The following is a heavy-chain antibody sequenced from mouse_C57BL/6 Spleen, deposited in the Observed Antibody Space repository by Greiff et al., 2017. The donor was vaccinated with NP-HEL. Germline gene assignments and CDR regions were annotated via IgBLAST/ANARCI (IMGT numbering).Heavy chain of an antibody. D-gene: IGHD1-1*01. J-gene: IGHJ4*01. Sequence: EVQLQQSGPELVKPGASVKISCKASGYSFTGYYMNWVKQSPEKSLEWIGEINPSTGGTTYNQKFKAKATLTVDKSSSTAYMQLKSLTSEDSAVYYCARPLITTVADYYAMDYWGQGTSVTVSS. V-gene: IGHV1-42*01. CDR1: GYSFTGYY. CDR2: INPSTGGT. CDR3: ARPLITTVADYYAMDY.